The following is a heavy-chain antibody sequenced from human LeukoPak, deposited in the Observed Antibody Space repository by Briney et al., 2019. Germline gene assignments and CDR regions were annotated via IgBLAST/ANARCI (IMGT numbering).Heavy chain of an antibody. V-gene: IGHV4-34*01. CDR2: INHSGST. J-gene: IGHJ4*02. CDR3: ASSPSREDYYFDY. CDR1: GGSFGGSFSGYY. D-gene: IGHD1-26*01. Sequence: SETLSLTCAVYGGSFGGSFSGYYWSWIRQPPGKGLEWIGEINHSGSTNYNPSLKSRVTISVDTSKDQFSLKLNSVTAADTAVYYCASSPSREDYYFDYWGQGTLVTVSS.